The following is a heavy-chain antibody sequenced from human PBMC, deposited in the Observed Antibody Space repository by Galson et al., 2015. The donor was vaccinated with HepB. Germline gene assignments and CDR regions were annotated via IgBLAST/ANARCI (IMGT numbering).Heavy chain of an antibody. CDR1: GGSISSYY. Sequence: LSLTCTVSGGSISSYYWSWIRQPPGKGLEWIGYIYYIGSTNYNPSLKSRVIISVDRSKNQFSLKLSSVTAADTAVYYCARQLGSSSGWSYYFDYWGQGTLVTVSS. CDR3: ARQLGSSSGWSYYFDY. V-gene: IGHV4-59*08. J-gene: IGHJ4*02. CDR2: IYYIGST. D-gene: IGHD6-19*01.